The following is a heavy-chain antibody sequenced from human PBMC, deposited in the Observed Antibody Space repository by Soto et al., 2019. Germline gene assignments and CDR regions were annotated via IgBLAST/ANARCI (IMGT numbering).Heavy chain of an antibody. D-gene: IGHD3-22*01. Sequence: SETLSLTCTVSGGSISGYYCSFSRHPPGKGLEWIGYIYYSGSSNYDPSLKSRVAISLDTSKNQFSLRLRSVTAADTAVYYCARARYDSSGYYYFDYWGQGTLVTVSS. CDR2: IYYSGSS. CDR3: ARARYDSSGYYYFDY. V-gene: IGHV4-59*01. J-gene: IGHJ4*02. CDR1: GGSISGYY.